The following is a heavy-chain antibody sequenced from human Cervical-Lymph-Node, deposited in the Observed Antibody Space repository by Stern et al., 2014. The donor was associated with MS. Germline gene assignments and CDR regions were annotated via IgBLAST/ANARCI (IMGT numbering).Heavy chain of an antibody. CDR2: IIPSLDIT. CDR1: GDTFSSYT. V-gene: IGHV1-69*04. Sequence: QDQLVQSGAEVRKPGSSVMVSCKASGDTFSSYTVSWVRQAPGQGLEWVGRIIPSLDITNYAQKFQDRVTITADIATNTAYLELSRLISEDTAVYYCAREGQPGGYNDYWGQGTLVTVSS. CDR3: AREGQPGGYNDY. J-gene: IGHJ4*02. D-gene: IGHD5-24*01.